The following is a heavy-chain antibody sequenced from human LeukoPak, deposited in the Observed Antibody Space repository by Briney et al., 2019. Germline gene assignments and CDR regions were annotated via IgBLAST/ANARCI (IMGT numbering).Heavy chain of an antibody. V-gene: IGHV4-39*01. CDR3: GSSGWYQLPDY. CDR1: GGSIRSSYYY. Sequence: SETLSLTCTVSGGSIRSSYYYWGWIRQPPGKGLEWIGSIYDSGSTYYNPSLKSRVTISVDTSKNQFSLKLSSVTAADTAVYYCGSSGWYQLPDYWGQGTLVTVSS. CDR2: IYDSGST. D-gene: IGHD6-19*01. J-gene: IGHJ4*02.